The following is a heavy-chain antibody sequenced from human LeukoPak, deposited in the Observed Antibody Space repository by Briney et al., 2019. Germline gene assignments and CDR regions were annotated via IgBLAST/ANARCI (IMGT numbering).Heavy chain of an antibody. Sequence: GGSLRLSCAASGFTFNKYGMHWVRQAPGKGLEWVAFIRSDGTNKYYADSVKGRFTISRDNSKNTLYLQMNSLRAEDTAVHYCAKDRGDNSFDYWGQGTLVTVSS. CDR1: GFTFNKYG. D-gene: IGHD3-10*01. CDR3: AKDRGDNSFDY. J-gene: IGHJ4*02. V-gene: IGHV3-30*02. CDR2: IRSDGTNK.